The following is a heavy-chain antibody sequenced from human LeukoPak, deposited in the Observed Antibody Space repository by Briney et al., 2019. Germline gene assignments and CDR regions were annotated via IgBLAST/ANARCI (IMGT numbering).Heavy chain of an antibody. J-gene: IGHJ6*03. CDR1: GGSFSGYY. Sequence: SETLSLTCAVYGGSFSGYYWSWIRQPPGKGLEWIGEINHSGSTNYNPSLKSRVTISVDTSKNQFSLKLSSVTAADTAVYYCARRGSGSYYMSRLKYYMDVWGKGTTVTVSS. V-gene: IGHV4-34*01. CDR2: INHSGST. CDR3: ARRGSGSYYMSRLKYYMDV. D-gene: IGHD3-10*01.